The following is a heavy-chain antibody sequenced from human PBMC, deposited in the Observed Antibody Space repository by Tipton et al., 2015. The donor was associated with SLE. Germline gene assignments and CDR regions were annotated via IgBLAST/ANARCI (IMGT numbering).Heavy chain of an antibody. CDR3: TKDHGSNWYSAY. Sequence: SLRLSCAASGFTFSSYAMSWVRQAPGKGLEWVARISGSGNTTYYADSVKGRFTISRDKSKNTLYLQMNSLRAEDTAVYYCTKDHGSNWYSAYWGQGTLVTVSS. J-gene: IGHJ4*02. V-gene: IGHV3-23*01. CDR2: ISGSGNTT. CDR1: GFTFSSYA. D-gene: IGHD6-13*01.